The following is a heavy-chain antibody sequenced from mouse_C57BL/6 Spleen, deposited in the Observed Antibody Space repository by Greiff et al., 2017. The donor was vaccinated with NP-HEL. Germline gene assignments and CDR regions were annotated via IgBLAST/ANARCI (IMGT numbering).Heavy chain of an antibody. D-gene: IGHD2-2*01. J-gene: IGHJ1*03. CDR2: ISNLAYSI. CDR3: ARGGYYGYFDV. V-gene: IGHV5-15*01. CDR1: GFTFSDYG. Sequence: EVKLMESGGGLVQPGGSLKLSCAASGFTFSDYGMAWVRQAPRKGPEWVAFISNLAYSIYYADTVTGRFTISRENAKNTLYLEMSSLRSEDTAMYYCARGGYYGYFDVWGTGTTVTVSS.